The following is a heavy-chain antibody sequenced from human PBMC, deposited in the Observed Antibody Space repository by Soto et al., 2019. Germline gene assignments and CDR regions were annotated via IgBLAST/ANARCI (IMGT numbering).Heavy chain of an antibody. D-gene: IGHD6-13*01. Sequence: PSETLSLTCTVSGGSISSSSYYWGWIRQPPGKGLEWIGSIYYSGSTYYNPSLKSRVTISVDTSKNQFSLKLSSVTAADTAVYYWAGCIGSGIAAGDLYWGQGTRVTVS. V-gene: IGHV4-39*01. CDR2: IYYSGST. J-gene: IGHJ4*02. CDR1: GGSISSSSYY. CDR3: AGCIGSGIAAGDLY.